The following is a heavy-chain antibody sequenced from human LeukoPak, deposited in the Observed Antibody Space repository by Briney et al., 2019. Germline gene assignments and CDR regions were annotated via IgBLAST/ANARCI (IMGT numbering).Heavy chain of an antibody. J-gene: IGHJ4*02. CDR2: IWYDGSNK. Sequence: PGGSLRLSCAASGFTFSSYAMHWVRQAPGKGLEWVAVIWYDGSNKYYADSVKGRFTISRDHSKNTLYLQMKSLRAEDTAVYYCAREQEIAVYGTLGYWGQGTLVTVSS. CDR3: AREQEIAVYGTLGY. V-gene: IGHV3-33*01. CDR1: GFTFSSYA. D-gene: IGHD6-19*01.